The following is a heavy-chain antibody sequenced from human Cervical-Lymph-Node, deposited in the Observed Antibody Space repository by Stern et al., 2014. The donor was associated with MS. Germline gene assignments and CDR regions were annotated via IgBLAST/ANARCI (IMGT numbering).Heavy chain of an antibody. CDR2: IHTVGTT. CDR3: AIEMAARRLDP. Sequence: EDQLVESGGGLVQPGESMRLSCAASGVAFSDSYVNWVRQAPGKGLEWVSMIHTVGTTYYADSVRGRFTISRDRSENTVYLQMNSLTIEDTATYYCAIEMAARRLDPWGQGTLVTVSS. CDR1: GVAFSDSY. V-gene: IGHV3-66*01. J-gene: IGHJ5*02. D-gene: IGHD6-6*01.